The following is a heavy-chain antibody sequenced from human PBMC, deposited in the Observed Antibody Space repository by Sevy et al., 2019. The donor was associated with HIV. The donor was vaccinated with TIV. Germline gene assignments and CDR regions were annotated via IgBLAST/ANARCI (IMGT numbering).Heavy chain of an antibody. CDR3: AKRQGGAISSGGSCCYFDY. V-gene: IGHV3-23*01. D-gene: IGHD2-15*01. Sequence: GGSLRLSCAASGFTFSSYAMSWVRQAPGKGLEWVSAISGSGGRTYYADSVKGRFTISRDNSKNTLYLQMNSLRAEDTAVYYCAKRQGGAISSGGSCCYFDYWGQGTLVTVSS. CDR1: GFTFSSYA. CDR2: ISGSGGRT. J-gene: IGHJ4*02.